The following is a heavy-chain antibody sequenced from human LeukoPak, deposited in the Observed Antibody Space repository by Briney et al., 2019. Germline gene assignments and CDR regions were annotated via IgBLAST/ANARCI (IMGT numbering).Heavy chain of an antibody. J-gene: IGHJ4*02. Sequence: SETLSLTCALYGGSFSGYYWSWIRQPPGRGLEWIGYIYFSGSTKYNPSLKSRVTISVDTSKKQFSLKLSSVTAADTAVYYCARILWFGESPPEYYFDYWGQGALVTVSS. CDR3: ARILWFGESPPEYYFDY. CDR1: GGSFSGYY. D-gene: IGHD3-10*01. CDR2: IYFSGST. V-gene: IGHV4-59*01.